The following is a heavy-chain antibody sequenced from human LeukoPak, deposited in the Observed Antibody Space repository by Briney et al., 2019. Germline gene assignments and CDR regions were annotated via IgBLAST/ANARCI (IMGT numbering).Heavy chain of an antibody. CDR1: GIPFSSYA. CDR3: ASVPADPFDI. D-gene: IGHD2-2*01. J-gene: IGHJ3*02. CDR2: SGGSGGST. Sequence: LPGAGSGIPFSSYALSWVHQNPGKGLAWVSASGGSGGSTYFADSLKSRLTISRDNSKNTLYLQMNSLRAEDTAVYYCASVPADPFDIWGEGTMVTVSS. V-gene: IGHV3-23*01.